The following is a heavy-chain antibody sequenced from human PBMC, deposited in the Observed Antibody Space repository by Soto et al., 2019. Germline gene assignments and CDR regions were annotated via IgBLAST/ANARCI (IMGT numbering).Heavy chain of an antibody. V-gene: IGHV5-51*01. Sequence: WESLTIPCPTSGKTFYHYWIAWVRQMPGKGLEYVGIIYPGDSDTRYSPPLQGQVTISADTSISSAYLQWSSLRASDTAMYYCAGGGVSTRTFDYWGQGTPVTVSS. J-gene: IGHJ4*02. CDR2: IYPGDSDT. CDR3: AGGGVSTRTFDY. CDR1: GKTFYHYW. D-gene: IGHD3-3*01.